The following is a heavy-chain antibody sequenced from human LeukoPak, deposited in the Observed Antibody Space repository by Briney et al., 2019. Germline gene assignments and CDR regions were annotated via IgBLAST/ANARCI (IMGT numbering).Heavy chain of an antibody. CDR2: ISGSGGST. D-gene: IGHD5-24*01. CDR1: GFTFSSYA. J-gene: IGHJ4*02. CDR3: ARVLKTATIMGPIGD. Sequence: GGSLRLSCAASGFTFSSYAMSWVRQAPGKGLEWVSAISGSGGSTYYADSVKGRFTISRDNSKNTLYLQMNSLRAEDTAVYYCARVLKTATIMGPIGDWGQGTLVTVSS. V-gene: IGHV3-23*01.